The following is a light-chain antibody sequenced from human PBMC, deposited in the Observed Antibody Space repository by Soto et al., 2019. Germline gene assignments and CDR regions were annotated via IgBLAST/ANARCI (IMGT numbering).Light chain of an antibody. CDR1: QSVNSN. J-gene: IGKJ5*01. CDR2: DVS. Sequence: EIVLTQSPATLSLSPGEGATLSCRASQSVNSNLAWYQQKPGQAPRLLIYDVSNRATGIPARFSGSGSGTDFTLTISSLEPEDVAVYYCQQRSNWPLITFGQGTRLEIK. CDR3: QQRSNWPLIT. V-gene: IGKV3-11*01.